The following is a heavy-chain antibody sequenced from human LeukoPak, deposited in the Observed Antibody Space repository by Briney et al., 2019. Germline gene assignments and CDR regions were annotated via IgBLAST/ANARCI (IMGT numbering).Heavy chain of an antibody. J-gene: IGHJ4*02. V-gene: IGHV3-30-3*01. Sequence: GRSLRLSCAASGFTFSSYAMHWVRQAPGKGLEWVAVISYDGSNKYYADSVKGRFTISRDNSKNTLYLQMNSLGAEDTAVYYCASVTDQPYWGQGTLVTVSS. CDR2: ISYDGSNK. D-gene: IGHD1-14*01. CDR3: ASVTDQPY. CDR1: GFTFSSYA.